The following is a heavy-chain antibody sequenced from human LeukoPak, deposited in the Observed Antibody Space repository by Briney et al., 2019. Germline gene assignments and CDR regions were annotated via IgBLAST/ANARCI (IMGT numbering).Heavy chain of an antibody. V-gene: IGHV3-7*01. CDR2: IKQDGSEK. J-gene: IGHJ4*02. CDR3: AKEGAHKSFDY. D-gene: IGHD3-16*01. CDR1: GFTFSSYW. Sequence: GGSLRLSCAASGFTFSSYWMSWVRQAPGKGLEWVANIKQDGSEKYYVDSVKGRFTISRDNAKNSLYLQMNSLRAEDTAVYYCAKEGAHKSFDYWGQGTLVTVSS.